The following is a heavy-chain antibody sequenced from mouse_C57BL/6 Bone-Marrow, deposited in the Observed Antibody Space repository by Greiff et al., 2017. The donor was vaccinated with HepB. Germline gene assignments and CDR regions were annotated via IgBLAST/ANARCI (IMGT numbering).Heavy chain of an antibody. V-gene: IGHV1-52*01. J-gene: IGHJ2*01. Sequence: QVQLQQPGAELVRPGSSVKLSCKASGYTFTSYWMHWVKQRPIQGLEWIGNIDPSDSETHYNQKFKDKATLTVDKSSSTAYMRLSSLTSEDSAVYYCARGGTMPLDYWGQGTTLTVSS. D-gene: IGHD1-1*02. CDR2: IDPSDSET. CDR3: ARGGTMPLDY. CDR1: GYTFTSYW.